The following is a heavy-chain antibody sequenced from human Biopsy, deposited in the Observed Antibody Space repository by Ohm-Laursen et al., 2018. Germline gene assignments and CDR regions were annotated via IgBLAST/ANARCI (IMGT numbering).Heavy chain of an antibody. CDR2: IYPGGGT. V-gene: IGHV4-4*07. J-gene: IGHJ3*02. CDR1: GDSIRNYY. Sequence: TLSLTCTVSGDSIRNYYWSWIRQAAGKGLEWIGRIYPGGGTIYNPSLKSRVTMSVDTSKNHFSLNLSSATAADTAVYYCAGIVLGPTNDAFDIWGQGTMVTVSS. D-gene: IGHD1-26*01. CDR3: AGIVLGPTNDAFDI.